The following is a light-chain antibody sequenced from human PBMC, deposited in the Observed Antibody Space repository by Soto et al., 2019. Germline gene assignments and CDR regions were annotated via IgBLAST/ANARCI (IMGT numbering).Light chain of an antibody. CDR2: DTS. CDR3: RPRRNWLS. V-gene: IGKV3-11*01. Sequence: EIVLTQSPATLSLSPGEIATLSCRASDSVGDNLAWYQQKPGQAPTRLIYDTSNRATGIPARFSGSGSGTDFTLTISSLEPEDFGISYCRPRRNWLSFGGGTKVEL. CDR1: DSVGDN. J-gene: IGKJ4*01.